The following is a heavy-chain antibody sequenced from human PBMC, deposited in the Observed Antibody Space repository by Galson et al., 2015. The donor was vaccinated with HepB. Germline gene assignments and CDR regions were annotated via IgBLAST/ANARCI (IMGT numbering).Heavy chain of an antibody. D-gene: IGHD3-9*01. CDR1: GYTFTSYG. V-gene: IGHV1-18*04. J-gene: IGHJ3*02. Sequence: SVKVSCKASGYTFTSYGISWVRQAPGQGLEWMGWISAYNGNTNYAQKVQGRVTMTTETSTSTAYMELRSLRSDDTAVYYCARGGYYDILTRNYDALDIWGQGTMVTVSS. CDR2: ISAYNGNT. CDR3: ARGGYYDILTRNYDALDI.